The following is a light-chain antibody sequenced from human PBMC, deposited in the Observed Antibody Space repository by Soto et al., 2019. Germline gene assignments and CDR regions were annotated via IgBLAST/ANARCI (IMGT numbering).Light chain of an antibody. CDR2: DDS. J-gene: IGLJ1*01. V-gene: IGLV3-21*02. CDR1: NIGRKS. Sequence: SSELTQPPSVSVAPGQTDRISCGGNNIGRKSVHWYQQKPGRAPVVVVYDDSDRPSGIPERFSGANSGDTATLTISRVEAGDEADYYCHVWDSSRGQYIFGTGTKVTVL. CDR3: HVWDSSRGQYI.